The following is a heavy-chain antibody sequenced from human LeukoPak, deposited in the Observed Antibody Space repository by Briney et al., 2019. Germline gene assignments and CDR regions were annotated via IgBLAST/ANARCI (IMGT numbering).Heavy chain of an antibody. D-gene: IGHD4-17*01. CDR3: AKLQSDGLRTYYGMDV. CDR1: GFTFSSYA. V-gene: IGHV3-23*01. CDR2: ISGSGGST. J-gene: IGHJ6*02. Sequence: GGSLRLSCAASGFTFSSYAMSWVRQAPGKGLEWVSAISGSGGSTHYADSVKGRFTISRDNSKNTLYLQMNSLRAEDTAVYYCAKLQSDGLRTYYGMDVWGQGTTVTVSS.